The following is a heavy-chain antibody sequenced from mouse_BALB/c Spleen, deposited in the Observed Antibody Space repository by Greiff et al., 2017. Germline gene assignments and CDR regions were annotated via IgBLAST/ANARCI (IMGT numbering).Heavy chain of an antibody. J-gene: IGHJ4*01. CDR2: IRLKSNNYAT. V-gene: IGHV6-6*02. Sequence: EVKVEESGGGLVQPGGSMKLSCVASGFTFSNYWMNWVRQSPEKGLEWVAEIRLKSNNYATHYAESVKGRFTISRDDSKSSVYLQMNNLRAEDTGIYYCTRDYYGSSYRAMDYWGQGTSVTVSS. D-gene: IGHD1-1*01. CDR3: TRDYYGSSYRAMDY. CDR1: GFTFSNYW.